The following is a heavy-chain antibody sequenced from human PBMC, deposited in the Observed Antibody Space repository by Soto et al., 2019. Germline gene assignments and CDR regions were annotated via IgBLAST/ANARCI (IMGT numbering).Heavy chain of an antibody. CDR1: GFTFSSYA. V-gene: IGHV3-23*01. CDR2: ISGSGRST. D-gene: IGHD2-21*02. J-gene: IGHJ4*02. Sequence: GGSLRLSCAASGFTFSSYAMSWVRQAPGKGLEWVSAISGSGRSTFHADSVKGRFTISRDNSQNTLYLQMNSLRVEDTAVYYCAKRLNTYYFDYWGQGTQVTVSS. CDR3: AKRLNTYYFDY.